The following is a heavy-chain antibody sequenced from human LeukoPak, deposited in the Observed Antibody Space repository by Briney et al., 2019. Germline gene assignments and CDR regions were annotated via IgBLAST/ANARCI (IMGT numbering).Heavy chain of an antibody. CDR2: IRYDGSNK. CDR1: GFTFSSYG. Sequence: PGGSLRLSCAASGFTFSSYGMHWVRQAPGKGLEWVAFIRYDGSNKYYADSVKGRFTISRDNSKNTLYLQMNSLRAEDTAVYYCVAPRGGSPANAFDIWGQGTMVTVSS. CDR3: VAPRGGSPANAFDI. J-gene: IGHJ3*02. V-gene: IGHV3-30*02. D-gene: IGHD1-26*01.